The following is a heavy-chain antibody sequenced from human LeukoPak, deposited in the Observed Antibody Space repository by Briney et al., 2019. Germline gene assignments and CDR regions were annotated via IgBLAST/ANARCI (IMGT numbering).Heavy chain of an antibody. CDR2: IYTSGST. CDR1: GGSISSGSYY. J-gene: IGHJ4*02. V-gene: IGHV4-61*02. CDR3: YVAARPTGYYFDY. Sequence: SQTPSLTCTVSGGSISSGSYYWSWIRQPAGKGLEWIGRIYTSGSTNYNPSLKSRVTISVDTSKNQFSLKLSSVTAADTAVYYYYVAARPTGYYFDYWGQGTLVTVSS. D-gene: IGHD6-6*01.